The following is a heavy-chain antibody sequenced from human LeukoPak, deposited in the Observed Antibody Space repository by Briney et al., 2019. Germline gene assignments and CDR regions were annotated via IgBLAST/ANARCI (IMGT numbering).Heavy chain of an antibody. J-gene: IGHJ3*02. CDR3: ARGPGKTTWIQLWLAGDDAFDI. CDR1: GFTFSSYG. V-gene: IGHV3-33*01. D-gene: IGHD5-18*01. CDR2: IWYDGSNK. Sequence: GGSLRLSCAASGFTFSSYGMHWVRQAPGKGLEWVAVIWYDGSNKYYADSVKGRFTISRDNSKNTLYLQMNSLRAEDTAVYYCARGPGKTTWIQLWLAGDDAFDIWGQGTMVTVSS.